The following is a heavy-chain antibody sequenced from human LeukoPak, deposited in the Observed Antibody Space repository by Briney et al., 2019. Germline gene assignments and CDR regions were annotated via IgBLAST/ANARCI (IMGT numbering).Heavy chain of an antibody. Sequence: ASVTVSCKASGYTFTSYGISWVRQAPGQGLEWMGWISAYNGNTNYAQKLQGRVTMTTDTSTSTAYMELRSLRSDDTAVYYCARDSAYYYDSSGYYIDYWGLGTLVTVSS. CDR3: ARDSAYYYDSSGYYIDY. D-gene: IGHD3-22*01. J-gene: IGHJ4*02. CDR1: GYTFTSYG. CDR2: ISAYNGNT. V-gene: IGHV1-18*01.